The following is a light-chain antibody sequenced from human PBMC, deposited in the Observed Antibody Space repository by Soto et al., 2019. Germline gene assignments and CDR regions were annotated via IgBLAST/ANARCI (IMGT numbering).Light chain of an antibody. CDR3: QQYGGSPIT. CDR1: QSIGSNY. CDR2: GAS. V-gene: IGKV3-20*01. J-gene: IGKJ5*01. Sequence: EIVLTQSPGTLSLSPGESATLSCRASQSIGSNYLAWYQQKPGQAPRLLIYGASSRATGIPVRFSGSGSGTDFTLTITRLEPEDFALYYCQQYGGSPITFGLGTRLEI.